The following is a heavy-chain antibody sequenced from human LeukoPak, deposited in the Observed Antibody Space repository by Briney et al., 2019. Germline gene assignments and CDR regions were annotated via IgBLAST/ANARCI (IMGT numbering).Heavy chain of an antibody. D-gene: IGHD6-13*01. Sequence: GESPKISCKGSGYSFTSYWIGWVRQMPGKGLEWMGIIYPGDSDTRYSPSFQGQVTISADKSIRTAYLQWSSLKASDTAMYYCARPLTSSSWDAFDIWGQGTMVTVSS. J-gene: IGHJ3*02. CDR3: ARPLTSSSWDAFDI. V-gene: IGHV5-51*01. CDR2: IYPGDSDT. CDR1: GYSFTSYW.